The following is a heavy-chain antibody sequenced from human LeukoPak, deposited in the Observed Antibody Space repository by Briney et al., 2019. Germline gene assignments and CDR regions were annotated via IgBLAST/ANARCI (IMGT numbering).Heavy chain of an antibody. CDR2: IYYSGST. V-gene: IGHV4-59*01. D-gene: IGHD6-13*01. J-gene: IGHJ3*02. Sequence: SETLSLTCTASGGSISSYYWSWIRQPPGKGLEWIGYIYYSGSTNYNPSLKSRVTISVDTSKNQFSLKLSSVTAADTAVYYCARDHSSSWFGAFDIWGQGTMVTVSS. CDR3: ARDHSSSWFGAFDI. CDR1: GGSISSYY.